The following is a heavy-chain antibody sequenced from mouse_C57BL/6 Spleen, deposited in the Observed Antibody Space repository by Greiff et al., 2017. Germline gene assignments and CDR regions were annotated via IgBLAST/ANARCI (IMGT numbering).Heavy chain of an antibody. CDR3: ARLDYYGNYFDY. CDR2: FHPYNDDT. CDR1: GYTFTTYP. V-gene: IGHV1-47*01. D-gene: IGHD1-2*01. Sequence: VQLQESGAELVKPGASVTMSCKASGYTFTTYPIEWMKQNHGKSLEWIGNFHPYNDDTKYNEKFEGKATLTVEKSSSTVYLELSRLTSDDSAVYYCARLDYYGNYFDYWGQGTTLTVSS. J-gene: IGHJ2*01.